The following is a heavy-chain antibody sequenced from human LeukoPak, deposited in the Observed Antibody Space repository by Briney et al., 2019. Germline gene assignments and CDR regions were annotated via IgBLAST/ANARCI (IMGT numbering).Heavy chain of an antibody. Sequence: PSQTLSLTCTVSGGSISSGDYYWSWIRQPPGKGLEWIGYIYYSGSTYYNPSLKSRVTISVDTSKNQFSLKLSSVTAADTAVHYCARDHGSGSYGMDVWGQGTTVTVSS. V-gene: IGHV4-30-4*01. CDR1: GGSISSGDYY. CDR3: ARDHGSGSYGMDV. D-gene: IGHD3-10*01. CDR2: IYYSGST. J-gene: IGHJ6*02.